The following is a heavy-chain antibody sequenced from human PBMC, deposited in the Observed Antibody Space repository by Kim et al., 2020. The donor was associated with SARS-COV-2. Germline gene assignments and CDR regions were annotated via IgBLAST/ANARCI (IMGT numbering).Heavy chain of an antibody. V-gene: IGHV3-30*18. CDR1: GFTFSSYG. Sequence: GGSLRLSCAASGFTFSSYGMHWVRQALGKGLEWVAVISYDGSNKYYADSVKGRFTISRDNSKNTLYLQMNSLRAEDTAVYYCAKDWVREYQLLSNMDVWGKGTTVTVSS. CDR2: ISYDGSNK. J-gene: IGHJ6*03. CDR3: AKDWVREYQLLSNMDV. D-gene: IGHD2-2*01.